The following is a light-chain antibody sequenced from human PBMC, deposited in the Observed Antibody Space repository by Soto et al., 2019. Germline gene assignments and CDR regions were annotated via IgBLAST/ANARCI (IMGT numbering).Light chain of an antibody. Sequence: EIVLTQSPGTLSLSPGERATLSCRASQSVSSNNLAWYQQKPGQAPRLLIYGASRRATGIPDRFSGSGSGTDFTLTINRLEPEDFAVYFCQQRSKLPRTFGGGTKIEIK. CDR2: GAS. V-gene: IGKV3D-20*02. J-gene: IGKJ4*01. CDR1: QSVSSNN. CDR3: QQRSKLPRT.